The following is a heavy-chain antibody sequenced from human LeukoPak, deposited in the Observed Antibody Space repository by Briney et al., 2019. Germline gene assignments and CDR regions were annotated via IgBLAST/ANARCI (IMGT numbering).Heavy chain of an antibody. J-gene: IGHJ4*02. CDR3: ARDNDSRDPPHFDY. V-gene: IGHV1-69*10. CDR2: FIPILGTA. Sequence: SVKVSCKASGGSFSDYALNWVRQAPGQGLEWMGVFIPILGTANSTQKFQGRVTITADISTNTAYMELSSLRSEDTAVYYCARDNDSRDPPHFDYWGQGTLVTVSS. D-gene: IGHD3-16*01. CDR1: GGSFSDYA.